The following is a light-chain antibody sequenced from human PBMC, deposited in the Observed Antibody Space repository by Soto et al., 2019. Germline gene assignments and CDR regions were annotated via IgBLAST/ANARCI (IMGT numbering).Light chain of an antibody. Sequence: EIVLTQSPATLSLSPGEIATLSCRASQSVTNSLAWYQQKPGQAPRLLVYDASNRATGIPARFSGSGSGTDFTLTISSLEPEDFAVYYCQQRSNWPLTFGGGTKVDIK. V-gene: IGKV3-11*01. CDR3: QQRSNWPLT. CDR1: QSVTNS. J-gene: IGKJ4*01. CDR2: DAS.